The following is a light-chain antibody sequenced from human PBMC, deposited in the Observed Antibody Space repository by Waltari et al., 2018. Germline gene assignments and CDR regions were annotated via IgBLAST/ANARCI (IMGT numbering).Light chain of an antibody. V-gene: IGLV3-21*04. CDR3: QVWDSSSDHRV. Sequence: SYVLTQPPSVSVAPGKTARITCGGNNIGSKSVHWYQQKPGQAPVLVIYYDSDRPSGIPERFSGSNSRNTATLTIRRVEAGDEADYYCQVWDSSSDHRVFGGGTKLTVL. J-gene: IGLJ3*02. CDR2: YDS. CDR1: NIGSKS.